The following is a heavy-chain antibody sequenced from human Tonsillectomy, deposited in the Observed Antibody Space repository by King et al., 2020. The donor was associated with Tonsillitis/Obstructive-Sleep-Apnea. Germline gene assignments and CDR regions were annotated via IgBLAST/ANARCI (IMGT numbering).Heavy chain of an antibody. V-gene: IGHV4-61*01. J-gene: IGHJ5*02. CDR2: IYYSGST. Sequence: VQLQESGPGLVKPSETLSLTCTVSGGSVSSGSYYWSWIRQPPGKGLEWIGYIYYSGSTNYNPSLKSRVTISVDTSKNQFSLKLSSVTAADTAVYDCARVRSFWSGTLNWFDPWGQGTLVTVSS. CDR1: GGSVSSGSYY. CDR3: ARVRSFWSGTLNWFDP. D-gene: IGHD3-3*01.